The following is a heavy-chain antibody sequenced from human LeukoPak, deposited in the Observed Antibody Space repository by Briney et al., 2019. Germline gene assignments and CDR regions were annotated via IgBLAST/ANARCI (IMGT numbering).Heavy chain of an antibody. CDR2: IRSKANSYAT. J-gene: IGHJ4*02. D-gene: IGHD4-11*01. V-gene: IGHV3-73*01. Sequence: PGGSLTLSCAASGFTFSGSAMHWVRRASGKGLEWVGRIRSKANSYATAYAASVKGRFTISGDDSKNTAYLQMNSLKTEDTAVYYCTSSYSTYDYYFDYWGQGTLVTVSS. CDR3: TSSYSTYDYYFDY. CDR1: GFTFSGSA.